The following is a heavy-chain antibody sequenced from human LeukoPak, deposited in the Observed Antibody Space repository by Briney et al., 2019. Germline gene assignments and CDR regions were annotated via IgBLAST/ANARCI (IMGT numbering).Heavy chain of an antibody. Sequence: SQTLSLTCTVSGGSISSGSYYWSWIRQPAGKGLEWIGRIYTSGSTYYNPSLKSRVTISVDTSKNQFSLKLSSVTAADTAVYYCARQSPPGAATGDDYWGQGTLVTVSS. V-gene: IGHV4-61*02. CDR2: IYTSGST. J-gene: IGHJ4*02. CDR1: GGSISSGSYY. D-gene: IGHD6-13*01. CDR3: ARQSPPGAATGDDY.